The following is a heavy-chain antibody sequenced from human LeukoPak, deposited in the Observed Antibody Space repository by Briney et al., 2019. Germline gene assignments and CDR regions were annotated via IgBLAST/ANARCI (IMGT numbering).Heavy chain of an antibody. Sequence: SETLSLTCTVSGGSISSGGYYWSGIRQHPGKGLEWIGYIYYSGSTYYNPSLKSRVTISVDTSKNQFSLKLSSVTAADTAVYYCARYSSSLRFDPWGQGTLVTVSS. CDR2: IYYSGST. J-gene: IGHJ5*02. D-gene: IGHD6-6*01. CDR3: ARYSSSLRFDP. V-gene: IGHV4-31*03. CDR1: GGSISSGGYY.